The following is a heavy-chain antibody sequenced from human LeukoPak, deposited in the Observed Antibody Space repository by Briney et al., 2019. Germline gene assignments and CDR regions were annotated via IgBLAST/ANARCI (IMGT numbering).Heavy chain of an antibody. CDR2: IYYTGII. D-gene: IGHD3-22*01. V-gene: IGHV4-31*03. CDR3: VRGVRDTIGYYHFDS. CDR1: GGSISSAGYF. J-gene: IGHJ4*02. Sequence: PSETLSLTCTVSGGSISSAGYFWNWIRQYPGKGLGWIGYIYYTGIIYYNPSLKSRVTISVDTSKNQFSLKLSSVTAADTAVFYCVRGVRDTIGYYHFDSWGQGTLVTVSS.